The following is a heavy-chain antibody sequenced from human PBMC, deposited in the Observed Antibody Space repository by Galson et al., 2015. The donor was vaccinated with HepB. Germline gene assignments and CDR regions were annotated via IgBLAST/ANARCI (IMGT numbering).Heavy chain of an antibody. CDR1: GYTFTGYY. CDR3: ARVGDYDFRRDYYGMDV. J-gene: IGHJ6*02. V-gene: IGHV1-2*04. CDR2: INPNSGGT. Sequence: SVKVSCKASGYTFTGYYMHWVRQAPGQGLEWMGWINPNSGGTNYAQKFQGWVTMTRDTSISTAYMELSRLRSDDTAVYYCARVGDYDFRRDYYGMDVWGQGTTVTVSS. D-gene: IGHD3-3*01.